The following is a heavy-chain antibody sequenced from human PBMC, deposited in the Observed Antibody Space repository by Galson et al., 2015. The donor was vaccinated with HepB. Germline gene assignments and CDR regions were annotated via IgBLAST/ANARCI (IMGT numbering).Heavy chain of an antibody. V-gene: IGHV3-23*01. CDR3: AKGDIVLMVYGGHAFDI. Sequence: SLRLSCAASGFTFSSYAMGWVRQAPGKGLEWVSAISGSTYYADSVKGRFTISRDNSKNTLYLQMNSLRAEDTAVYYCAKGDIVLMVYGGHAFDIWGQGTMVTVSS. CDR1: GFTFSSYA. CDR2: ISGST. J-gene: IGHJ3*02. D-gene: IGHD2-8*01.